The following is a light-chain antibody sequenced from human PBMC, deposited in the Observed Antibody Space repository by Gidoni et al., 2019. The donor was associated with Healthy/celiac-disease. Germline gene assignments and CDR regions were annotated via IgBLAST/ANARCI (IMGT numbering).Light chain of an antibody. CDR2: AAA. V-gene: IGKV1-39*01. CDR1: QSISSS. J-gene: IGKJ2*01. CDR3: QQSYSTFYT. Sequence: DIQMTQSPSSLSASVGDRVTITCRASQSISSSLNWYQQKPGKAPKLLIYAAASWQSGVPSRFSGSGSGTDFTLTISSLQPEDFATYYCQQSYSTFYTFGQXTKLEIK.